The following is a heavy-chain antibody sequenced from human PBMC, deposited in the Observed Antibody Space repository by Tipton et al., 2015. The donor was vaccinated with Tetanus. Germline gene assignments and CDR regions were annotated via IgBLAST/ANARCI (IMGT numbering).Heavy chain of an antibody. J-gene: IGHJ4*02. CDR2: NYYSGST. CDR1: GGSISSYY. Sequence: TLSLTCTVSGGSISSYYWSWIRQPPGKGLEWIGYNYYSGSTNYNPSLKSRITISVDTSKNQFSLKLSSVTAADTAVYYCASQEMATIKFWGQGTLVTVSS. D-gene: IGHD5-24*01. CDR3: ASQEMATIKF. V-gene: IGHV4-59*01.